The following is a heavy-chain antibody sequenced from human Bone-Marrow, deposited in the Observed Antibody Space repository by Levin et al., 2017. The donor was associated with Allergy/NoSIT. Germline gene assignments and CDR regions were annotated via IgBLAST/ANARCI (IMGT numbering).Heavy chain of an antibody. Sequence: SVKVSCKASGNTFTVSWVRQAPGQAPEWMGRVIPLLGMANYAQKFQGRMKIIADTSTSTVYMDLSSLKSEDTAMYYCAREVEATPRWLGPWGQGTLITVSS. CDR3: AREVEATPRWLGP. V-gene: IGHV1-69*04. CDR1: GNTFT. J-gene: IGHJ5*02. D-gene: IGHD4-23*01. CDR2: VIPLLGMA.